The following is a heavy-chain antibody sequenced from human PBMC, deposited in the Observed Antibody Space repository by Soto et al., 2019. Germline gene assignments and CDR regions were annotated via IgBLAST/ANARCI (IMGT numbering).Heavy chain of an antibody. CDR3: ARGQLATLTDF. J-gene: IGHJ4*02. V-gene: IGHV1-8*02. CDR1: GYTFTDFD. Sequence: QVQLVQSGPEVKKPGAPVKISCQASGYTFTDFDINWVRQATGQGLEWMGWMNPNTGNTRYAQKFQGRLIMTRDTSMYTAYMEMGSLTSEDTAVYYCARGQLATLTDFWGQGTLVTVSS. CDR2: MNPNTGNT.